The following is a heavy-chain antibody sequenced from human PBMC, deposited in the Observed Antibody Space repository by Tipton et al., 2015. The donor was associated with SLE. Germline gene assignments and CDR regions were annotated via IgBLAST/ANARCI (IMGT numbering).Heavy chain of an antibody. Sequence: TLSLTCTVSGGSINSFYWSWIRQPPGKPLEWIGNIYSNGNTNYNPSFRSRVFMSVDTSKNQFSLKLSSVTAADTAVYYCARGILRPFDYWGQGTLVTVSS. CDR2: IYSNGNT. D-gene: IGHD5-18*01. CDR3: ARGILRPFDY. V-gene: IGHV4-59*12. J-gene: IGHJ4*02. CDR1: GGSINSFY.